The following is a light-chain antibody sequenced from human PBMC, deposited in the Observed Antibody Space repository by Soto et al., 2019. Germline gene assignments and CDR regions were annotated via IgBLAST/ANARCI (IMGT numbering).Light chain of an antibody. CDR2: DAS. CDR1: QSVSSY. Sequence: EIVLTPSPATLSLSPGERATLSCRASQSVSSYLAWYQQKPGQAPRLLIYDASNRATGIPARFSGSGSGTEFTLTISSLQSEDFAVYYCQQYNNWPRTFGQGTKVDIK. J-gene: IGKJ1*01. V-gene: IGKV3-11*01. CDR3: QQYNNWPRT.